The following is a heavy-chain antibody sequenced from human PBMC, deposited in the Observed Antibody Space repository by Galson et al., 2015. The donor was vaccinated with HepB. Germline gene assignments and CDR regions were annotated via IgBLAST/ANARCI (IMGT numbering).Heavy chain of an antibody. CDR3: ARDLGPGDGYISGPFDY. Sequence: SLRLSCAASGFTFSSYGMHWVRQAPGKGLEWVAVIWYDGSNKYYADSVKGRFTISRDNSKNTLYLQMNSLRAEDTAVYYCARDLGPGDGYISGPFDYWGQGTLVTVSS. J-gene: IGHJ4*02. CDR1: GFTFSSYG. D-gene: IGHD5-24*01. V-gene: IGHV3-33*01. CDR2: IWYDGSNK.